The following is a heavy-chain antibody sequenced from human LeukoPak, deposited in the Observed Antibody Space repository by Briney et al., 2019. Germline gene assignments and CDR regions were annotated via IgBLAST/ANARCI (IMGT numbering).Heavy chain of an antibody. CDR3: ARAAGYSYGFRVFDY. V-gene: IGHV4-38-2*01. CDR1: GYSISSGYY. D-gene: IGHD5-18*01. CDR2: IYHSGST. J-gene: IGHJ4*02. Sequence: PSETLSLTCAVSGYSISSGYYWGWIRQPPGKGLEWIGSIYHSGSTYYNPSLKSRVTISVDTSKNQFSLKLSSVTAADTAVYYCARAAGYSYGFRVFDYWGQGTLVTVSS.